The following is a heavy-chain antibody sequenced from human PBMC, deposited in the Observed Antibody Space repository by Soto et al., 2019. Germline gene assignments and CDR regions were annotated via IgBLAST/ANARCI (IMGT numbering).Heavy chain of an antibody. J-gene: IGHJ6*02. D-gene: IGHD3-3*01. Sequence: SLRLSCAASGFTFSSYGMHWVRQAPGKGLEWVAVIWYDGSNKYYADSVKGRFTISRDNSKNTLYLQMNSLRAEDTAVYYCARDTPSLRVAGYGMDVWGQGTTVTVSS. V-gene: IGHV3-33*01. CDR2: IWYDGSNK. CDR1: GFTFSSYG. CDR3: ARDTPSLRVAGYGMDV.